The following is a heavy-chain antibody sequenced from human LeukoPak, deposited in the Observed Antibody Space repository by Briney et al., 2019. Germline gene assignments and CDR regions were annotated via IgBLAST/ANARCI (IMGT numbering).Heavy chain of an antibody. CDR1: GGTFSSYA. CDR3: ARVYIEAAAAYYFDY. J-gene: IGHJ4*02. Sequence: WASVKVSCKASGGTFSSYAISWVRQAPGQGLEWMGRIIPIFGIANYAQKFQGRVTITADKSTSTAYMELSSLRSEDTAVYYCARVYIEAAAAYYFDYWGQGTLVTVSS. D-gene: IGHD6-13*01. CDR2: IIPIFGIA. V-gene: IGHV1-69*04.